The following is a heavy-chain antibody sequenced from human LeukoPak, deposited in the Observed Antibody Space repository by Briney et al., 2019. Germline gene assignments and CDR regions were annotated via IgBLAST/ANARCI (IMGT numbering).Heavy chain of an antibody. CDR3: ARDKALRWELRGVGNFDY. D-gene: IGHD1-26*01. Sequence: SETLSLTCTVSGYSISSGYYWGWIRQPPGKGLEWIGSIYHSGSTYYNPSLKSRVTISVDTSKNQFSLKLSSVTAADTAVYYCARDKALRWELRGVGNFDYWGQGTLVTVSS. J-gene: IGHJ4*02. CDR1: GYSISSGYY. V-gene: IGHV4-38-2*02. CDR2: IYHSGST.